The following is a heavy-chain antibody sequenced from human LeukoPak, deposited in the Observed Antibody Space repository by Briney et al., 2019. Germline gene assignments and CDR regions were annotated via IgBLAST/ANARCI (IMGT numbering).Heavy chain of an antibody. CDR2: ISASGGDT. D-gene: IGHD3-22*01. CDR1: GFTFSSYA. V-gene: IGHV3-23*01. CDR3: AKRPRDTSGYYLGAFDG. Sequence: GGSLRLSGAASGFTFSSYAMTWVRQAPGKGLEWVSAISASGGDTYYADSVKGRFTISRDNSKNTLYLHMSSLRAEDTAVYFCAKRPRDTSGYYLGAFDGWGQGTTVTVSS. J-gene: IGHJ3*01.